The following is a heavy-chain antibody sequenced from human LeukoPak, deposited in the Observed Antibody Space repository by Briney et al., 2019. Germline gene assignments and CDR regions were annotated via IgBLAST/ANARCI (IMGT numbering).Heavy chain of an antibody. J-gene: IGHJ3*02. CDR2: IYPGDSDT. CDR3: ARRGSYRSDAFDI. V-gene: IGHV5-51*01. Sequence: GESLKISCKGSGSSFTSYWIGWGRPMPGKGVEWMGIIYPGDSDTRYSPSFQGQVTISADKSISTAYLQWSSLKASDTAMYYCARRGSYRSDAFDIWGQGTMVTVSS. D-gene: IGHD4-11*01. CDR1: GSSFTSYW.